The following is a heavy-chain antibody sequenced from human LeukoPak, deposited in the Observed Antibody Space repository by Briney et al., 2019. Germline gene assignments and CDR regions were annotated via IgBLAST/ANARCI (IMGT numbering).Heavy chain of an antibody. D-gene: IGHD5-12*01. CDR3: ARDPQRSYRGYEIHY. CDR2: ISHEGRNK. Sequence: GESRTLAWAASGFIPGLYGVGWVRQAPDKGLEWVAVISHEGRNKKYAGFRTGRFTISRDNSKNTLFLQINSLRPEDTAVYHCARDPQRSYRGYEIHYWGQGPLVTVTS. V-gene: IGHV3-30*03. CDR1: GFIPGLYG. J-gene: IGHJ4*02.